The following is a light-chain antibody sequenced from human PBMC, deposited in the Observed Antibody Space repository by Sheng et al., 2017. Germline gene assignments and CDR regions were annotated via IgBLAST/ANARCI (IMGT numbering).Light chain of an antibody. Sequence: QSALTQPASVSGSRGQSITIYCTGTSSDVGGYNYVSWYQQHPGKAPKLMIYDVSNRPSDVSNRFSGSKSGNTASLTISGLQAEDEADYYCSSYTSSSTLVFGGGTKLTV. CDR3: SSYTSSSTLV. CDR2: DVS. CDR1: SSDVGGYNY. J-gene: IGLJ3*02. V-gene: IGLV2-14*03.